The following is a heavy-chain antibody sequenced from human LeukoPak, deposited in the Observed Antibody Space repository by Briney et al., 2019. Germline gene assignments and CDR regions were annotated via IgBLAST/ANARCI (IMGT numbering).Heavy chain of an antibody. D-gene: IGHD2-21*02. Sequence: GESLKISCKGSGYSFTSYWIGWVRQMPGKGLEWMGIVYPGDSDTRYSPSFQGQVTISADKSISTAYLQWSSLKASDTAMYYCARHSGGDCCSCAFDIWGQGTMVTVSS. CDR1: GYSFTSYW. J-gene: IGHJ3*02. V-gene: IGHV5-51*01. CDR2: VYPGDSDT. CDR3: ARHSGGDCCSCAFDI.